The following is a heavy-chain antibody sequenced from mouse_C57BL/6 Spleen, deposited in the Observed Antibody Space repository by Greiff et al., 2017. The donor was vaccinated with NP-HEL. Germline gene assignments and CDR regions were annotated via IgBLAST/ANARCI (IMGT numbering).Heavy chain of an antibody. Sequence: EVKLMESGGGLVQPKGSLKLSCAASGFSFNTYAMNWVRQAPGKGLEWVARIRSKSNNYATYYADSVKDRFTISRDDSESMLYLQMNNLKTEDTAMYYCVRHSRSSFFDYWGQGTTLTVSS. J-gene: IGHJ2*01. V-gene: IGHV10-1*01. CDR1: GFSFNTYA. CDR3: VRHSRSSFFDY. CDR2: IRSKSNNYAT. D-gene: IGHD1-1*01.